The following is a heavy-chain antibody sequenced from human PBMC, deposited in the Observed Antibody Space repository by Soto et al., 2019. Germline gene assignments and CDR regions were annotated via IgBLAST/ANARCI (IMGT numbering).Heavy chain of an antibody. CDR1: GYTFTRSG. V-gene: IGHV1-18*01. D-gene: IGHD3-3*01. CDR2: INPDNGNT. CDR3: ARDQGITTFGVYSMYYYGMDV. J-gene: IGHJ6*02. Sequence: ASVKVSCKASGYTFTRSGISWVRQAPGQGLEWLGWINPDNGNTNYAQHFQGRVSLTTDTSTSTAYMYLRSLRSDDTAVYYCARDQGITTFGVYSMYYYGMDVWGQGTTVTVSS.